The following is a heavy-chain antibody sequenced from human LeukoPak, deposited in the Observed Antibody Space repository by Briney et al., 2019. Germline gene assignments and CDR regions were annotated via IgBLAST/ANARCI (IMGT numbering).Heavy chain of an antibody. Sequence: GGSLRLSCAASGFTVSTNYMNWDRQAPGKGLEWVSILYSGSSTYYADSVEGRFIVSRDSSKNTLSLQMNDLRAEDTAVYYCARVGDHFHWYLDLWGRGTLVTVSS. V-gene: IGHV3-53*01. CDR3: ARVGDHFHWYLDL. CDR2: LYSGSST. D-gene: IGHD3-3*02. J-gene: IGHJ2*01. CDR1: GFTVSTNY.